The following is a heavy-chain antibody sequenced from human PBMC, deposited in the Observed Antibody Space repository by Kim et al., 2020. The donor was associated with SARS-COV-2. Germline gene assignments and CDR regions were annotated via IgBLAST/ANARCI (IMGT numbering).Heavy chain of an antibody. CDR3: ARDHDYRSGMDV. CDR1: GYSISSGYY. CDR2: IYHSGST. V-gene: IGHV4-38-2*02. J-gene: IGHJ6*02. D-gene: IGHD4-17*01. Sequence: SETLSLTCTVSGYSISSGYYWGWIRQPPGKGLEWIGSIYHSGSTYYNPSLKSRVTISVDTSKNQFSLKLSSVTAADTAVYYCARDHDYRSGMDVWGQGTTVTVSS.